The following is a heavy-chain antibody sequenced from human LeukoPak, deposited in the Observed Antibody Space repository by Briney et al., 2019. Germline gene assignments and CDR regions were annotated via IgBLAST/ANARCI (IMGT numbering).Heavy chain of an antibody. CDR2: ISSSSSYI. D-gene: IGHD1-26*01. V-gene: IGHV3-21*01. Sequence: TPGGSLRLSCAASGFTFSSYSMTWVRQAPGKGLEWVSSISSSSSYIYYADSVKGRFTISRDNAKNSLYLQMNSLRAEDTAVYYCARALHPMIGATTEYYFDYWGQGTLVTVSS. CDR3: ARALHPMIGATTEYYFDY. CDR1: GFTFSSYS. J-gene: IGHJ4*02.